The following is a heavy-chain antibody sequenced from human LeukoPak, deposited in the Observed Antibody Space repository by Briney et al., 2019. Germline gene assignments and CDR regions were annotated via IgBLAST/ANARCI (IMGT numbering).Heavy chain of an antibody. V-gene: IGHV3-30*03. CDR1: GFTFSSYA. J-gene: IGHJ4*02. D-gene: IGHD2-2*01. CDR3: ATRSRDFDY. CDR2: ISYDGSNK. Sequence: GGSLRLSCAASGFTFSSYAISWVRQAPGKGLEWVAVISYDGSNKYYADSVKGRFTISRDNSKNTLYLQMNSLRAEDTAVYYCATRSRDFDYWGQGTLVTVSS.